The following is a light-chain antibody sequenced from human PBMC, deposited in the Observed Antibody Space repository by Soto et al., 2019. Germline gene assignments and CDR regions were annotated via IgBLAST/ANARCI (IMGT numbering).Light chain of an antibody. CDR3: QQYVSSLT. V-gene: IGKV3-20*01. CDR2: GAS. Sequence: EIVLTKSPGTLSLSPGERATLSCRASQSVSSSYLAWYQQKPGQAPRLLIYGASSRATGIPDRFSGSGSGTDFTLTISRLEPEDFAAYYCQQYVSSLTLGGGAKVDI. CDR1: QSVSSSY. J-gene: IGKJ4*01.